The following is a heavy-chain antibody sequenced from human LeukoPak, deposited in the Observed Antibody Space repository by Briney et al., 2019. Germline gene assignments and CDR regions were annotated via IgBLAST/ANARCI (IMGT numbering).Heavy chain of an antibody. J-gene: IGHJ3*02. CDR1: GGSISSYY. V-gene: IGHV4-59*08. Sequence: SETLSLTCTVSGGSISSYYWSWIRQPPGKGLEWIGYIYYSGSTGYNPSLKSRVTILVDTSKNQFSLKLSSVTAADTAVYYCARHERDASLDHALDIWGQGTMVTVSS. CDR2: IYYSGST. CDR3: ARHERDASLDHALDI. D-gene: IGHD5-24*01.